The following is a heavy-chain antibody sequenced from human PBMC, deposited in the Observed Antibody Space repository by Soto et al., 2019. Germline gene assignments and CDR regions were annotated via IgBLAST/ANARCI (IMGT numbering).Heavy chain of an antibody. V-gene: IGHV3-33*01. Sequence: QVQLVESGGGVVQPGRSLRLSCAASGFMFSNHGMHWVRQAPGKGLEWVAVIWSDGNNRYYADSVKGRFTISRDNSKNTGDLQMNSLVAEDTAMYYCVGGDNWNDDASDYWGQGTLVTVSS. CDR1: GFMFSNHG. CDR2: IWSDGNNR. J-gene: IGHJ4*02. D-gene: IGHD1-1*01. CDR3: VGGDNWNDDASDY.